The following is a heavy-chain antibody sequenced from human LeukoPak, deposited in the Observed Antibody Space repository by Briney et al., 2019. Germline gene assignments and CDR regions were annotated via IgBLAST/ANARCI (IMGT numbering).Heavy chain of an antibody. CDR2: ISGATTST. CDR1: GFTVSNYA. CDR3: AKGDRSQTTFFDP. J-gene: IGHJ5*02. V-gene: IGHV3-23*01. D-gene: IGHD1-1*01. Sequence: GGSLRLSCVASGFTVSNYAMSWVRQAPGKGLEWVSIISGATTSTYYAASVKGRFTISRDSSKNTLFLQMGSLRAEDTAVYYCAKGDRSQTTFFDPWGQGTLVTVSS.